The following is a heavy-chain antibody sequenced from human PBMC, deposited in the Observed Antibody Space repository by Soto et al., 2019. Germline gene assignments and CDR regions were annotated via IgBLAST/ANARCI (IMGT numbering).Heavy chain of an antibody. CDR2: ISGGGGVST. Sequence: EVQLLESGGGLVQPGGSLTLSCAASGFTFSSYAMTWVRQAPGKGLEWVSGISGGGGVSTYYADSVKGRFTISRDNSMNTLYLQMNRLRAEDTAVYYCAKGAISMVRGVNHWFDPCGQGTLVPVSS. V-gene: IGHV3-23*01. CDR3: AKGAISMVRGVNHWFDP. J-gene: IGHJ5*02. CDR1: GFTFSSYA. D-gene: IGHD3-10*01.